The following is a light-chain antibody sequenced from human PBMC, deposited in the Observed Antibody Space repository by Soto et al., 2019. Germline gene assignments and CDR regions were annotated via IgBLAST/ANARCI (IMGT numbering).Light chain of an antibody. J-gene: IGLJ3*02. Sequence: QSVLTQPPSASGSPGQSVTISCTGTSSDVGGYNYVSWYQQYPGRAPKLMIYEVTKRPSGVPDRFSGSKSGNTASLTVSGLQAEYEADYCCSSYAASNNFYFVFGGGTELTVL. CDR3: SSYAASNNFYFV. CDR1: SSDVGGYNY. V-gene: IGLV2-8*01. CDR2: EVT.